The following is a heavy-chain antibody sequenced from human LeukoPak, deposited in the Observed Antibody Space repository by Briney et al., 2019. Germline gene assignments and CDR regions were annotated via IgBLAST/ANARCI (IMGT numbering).Heavy chain of an antibody. CDR1: GGSFSGYY. Sequence: SETLSLTCAVYGGSFSGYYWGWIRQPPGKGLEWIGKINHSGRTNYNPSLKSRVTLSVDTSKNQFSLKLSSVTAADTAVYYCARDGSGADGLDIWGQGTMVTVSP. J-gene: IGHJ3*02. CDR3: ARDGSGADGLDI. V-gene: IGHV4-34*01. CDR2: INHSGRT.